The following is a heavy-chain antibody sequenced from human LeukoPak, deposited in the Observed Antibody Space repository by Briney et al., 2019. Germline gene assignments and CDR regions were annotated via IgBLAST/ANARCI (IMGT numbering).Heavy chain of an antibody. Sequence: GASVKVSCKASGYTFTGYYMHWVRQAPGQGLEWMGWINPNSGGTNYAQTFQGRVTMTRDTSISTAYMELSRLRSDDTAVYYCARDSDYDSSGYYLFDYWGQGTLVTVSS. CDR2: INPNSGGT. J-gene: IGHJ4*02. CDR3: ARDSDYDSSGYYLFDY. CDR1: GYTFTGYY. V-gene: IGHV1-2*02. D-gene: IGHD3-22*01.